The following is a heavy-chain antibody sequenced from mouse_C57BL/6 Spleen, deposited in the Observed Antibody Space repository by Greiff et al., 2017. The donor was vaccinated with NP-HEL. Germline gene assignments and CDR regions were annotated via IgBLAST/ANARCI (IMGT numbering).Heavy chain of an antibody. CDR1: GFTFSSYA. Sequence: EVKVVESGGGLVKPGGSLKLSCAASGFTFSSYAMSWVRQTPEKRLEWVATISDGGSYTYYPDNVKGRFTISRDNAKNNLYLQMSHLKSEDTAMYYCARARDYDYPYYAMDYWGQGTSVTVSS. V-gene: IGHV5-4*03. CDR2: ISDGGSYT. J-gene: IGHJ4*01. D-gene: IGHD2-4*01. CDR3: ARARDYDYPYYAMDY.